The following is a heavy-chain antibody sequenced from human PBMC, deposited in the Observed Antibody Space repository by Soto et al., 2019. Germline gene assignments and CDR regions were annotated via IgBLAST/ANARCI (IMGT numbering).Heavy chain of an antibody. V-gene: IGHV1-18*01. CDR3: ARDVHYRFAF. D-gene: IGHD3-3*01. CDR2: VSAYSGNT. J-gene: IGHJ4*02. CDR1: GYTFTSNG. Sequence: SVKVSCKAAGYTFTSNGISWVRQAPGQGLEWMGWVSAYSGNTNYAQKIQGRVTMTTDTSTSTAYMELGSLRYDDTAVYFCARDVHYRFAFWGQGTLVTVSS.